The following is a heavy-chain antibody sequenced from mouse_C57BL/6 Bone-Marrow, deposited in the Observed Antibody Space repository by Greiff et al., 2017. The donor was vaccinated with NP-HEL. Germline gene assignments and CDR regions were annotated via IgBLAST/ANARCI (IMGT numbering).Heavy chain of an antibody. V-gene: IGHV1-18*01. D-gene: IGHD1-1*01. CDR1: GYTFTDYN. J-gene: IGHJ2*01. CDR3: ARRLITTVPLFGY. Sequence: VQLQQSGPELVKPGASVKIPCKASGYTFTDYNMDWVKQSHGKSLEWIGDINPNNGGTIYNQKFKGKATLTVDKSSSTAYMELRSLTSEDTADYYCARRLITTVPLFGYWGQGTTLTVAS. CDR2: INPNNGGT.